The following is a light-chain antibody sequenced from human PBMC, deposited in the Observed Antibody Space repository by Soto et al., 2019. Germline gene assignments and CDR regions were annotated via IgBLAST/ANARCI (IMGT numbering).Light chain of an antibody. Sequence: EVVMTQSPATLSVSPGERATLSCRASQSVGSSLAWYQQKPGQAPRLLIYGASTRATGIPARFSGSGSVTEFTLIVTSLQSEDFAVYFCQQYNNWPLTFGPGTKVDIK. CDR3: QQYNNWPLT. V-gene: IGKV3-15*01. CDR1: QSVGSS. CDR2: GAS. J-gene: IGKJ3*01.